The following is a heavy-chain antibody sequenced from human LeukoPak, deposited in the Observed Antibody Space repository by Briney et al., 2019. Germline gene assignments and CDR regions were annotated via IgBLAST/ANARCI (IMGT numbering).Heavy chain of an antibody. Sequence: PSETLSLTCTVSGGSVSSGSYYWSWIRQPPGKGLEWIGYIYYSGNTNYNPSLKSRVTISVDTSKNQFSLKLSSVTAADTAVYDCARDERLGYCSGGSCYPRTNYYYGMDVWGQGTTVTVSS. CDR3: ARDERLGYCSGGSCYPRTNYYYGMDV. CDR2: IYYSGNT. V-gene: IGHV4-61*01. CDR1: GGSVSSGSYY. D-gene: IGHD2-15*01. J-gene: IGHJ6*02.